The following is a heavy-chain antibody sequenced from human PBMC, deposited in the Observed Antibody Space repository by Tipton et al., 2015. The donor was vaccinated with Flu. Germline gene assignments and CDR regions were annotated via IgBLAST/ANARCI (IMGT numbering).Heavy chain of an antibody. J-gene: IGHJ6*02. CDR2: IYYSGST. D-gene: IGHD4-17*01. CDR1: GGSISNGGYY. CDR3: ARDLYGYYGMDV. Sequence: TLSLTCTVSGGSISNGGYYWSRIRQHPGKGLEWIGYIYYSGSTYYNPSLKSRVTISVDTSKNQFSLNLSSVTAADTAVYYCARDLYGYYGMDVWGQGTTVTVSS. V-gene: IGHV4-31*03.